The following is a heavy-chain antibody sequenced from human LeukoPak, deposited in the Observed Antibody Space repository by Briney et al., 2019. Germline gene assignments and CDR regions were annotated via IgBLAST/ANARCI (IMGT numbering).Heavy chain of an antibody. CDR3: ARRGGSGRAFDY. D-gene: IGHD1-26*01. CDR1: GASISGGTYY. J-gene: IGHJ4*02. CDR2: IYYTGST. Sequence: SETLSLTCSVSGASISGGTYYWGWIRQPPGKGLEWIGSIYYTGSTYDNPSLKSRVTICVDTSKNQFSLKLSSVTAADTAVYYCARRGGSGRAFDYWGQGTLVTVSS. V-gene: IGHV4-39*01.